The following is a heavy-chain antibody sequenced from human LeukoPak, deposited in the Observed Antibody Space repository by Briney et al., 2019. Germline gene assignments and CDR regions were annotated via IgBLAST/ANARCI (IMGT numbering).Heavy chain of an antibody. CDR2: IDHRGSS. CDR1: GESLSAYF. V-gene: IGHV4-34*01. D-gene: IGHD6-6*01. J-gene: IGHJ4*03. CDR3: ATRSSTLAAARCFDD. Sequence: SETLSLTCAVHGESLSAYFWSWIRQVPGKGLEWIGEIDHRGSSNYNPPLESRATISVDTSKNHFSLSLTSVTAADTAVYYCATRSSTLAAARCFDDWGQGTVVTVSS.